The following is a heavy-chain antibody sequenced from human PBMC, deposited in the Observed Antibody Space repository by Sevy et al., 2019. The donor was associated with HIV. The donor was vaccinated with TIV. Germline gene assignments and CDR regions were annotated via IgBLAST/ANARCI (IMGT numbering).Heavy chain of an antibody. V-gene: IGHV1-2*02. J-gene: IGHJ4*02. Sequence: ASVNVSCKASGYTFTGYYMHWVRQAPGQGLAWMGWINPNSGGTNYAQKFQGRVTMTRDTSISTAYMELSRLRSDDTAVYYCARLELNYYDSSGSLGLYYFDYWGQGTLVTVSS. CDR1: GYTFTGYY. D-gene: IGHD3-22*01. CDR3: ARLELNYYDSSGSLGLYYFDY. CDR2: INPNSGGT.